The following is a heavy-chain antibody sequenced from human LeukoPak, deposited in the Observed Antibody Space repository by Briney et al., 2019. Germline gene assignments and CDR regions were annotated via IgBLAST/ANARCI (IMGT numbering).Heavy chain of an antibody. CDR3: ARDSATGDY. Sequence: PGGSLRLSCAASGFTVSSNYMTWVRQAPVKGLEWVSVIYSDDRTYYADSVKGRFTISRDNAKNSLYLQMNSLRAEDTAVYYCARDSATGDYWGQGTLVTVSS. V-gene: IGHV3-66*01. CDR1: GFTVSSNY. D-gene: IGHD1-26*01. J-gene: IGHJ4*02. CDR2: IYSDDRT.